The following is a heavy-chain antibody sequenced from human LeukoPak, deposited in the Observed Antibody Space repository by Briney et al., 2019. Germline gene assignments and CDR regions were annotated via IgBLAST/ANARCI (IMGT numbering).Heavy chain of an antibody. V-gene: IGHV3-23*01. CDR3: ARDRAWNYFDY. CDR1: GFTFSNYA. CDR2: ISGSGDST. D-gene: IGHD3-3*01. Sequence: PGGSLRLSCAASGFTFSNYAMSWVRQAPGKGLNWVSSISGSGDSTYYADSVKGRFTISRDNSKNTLYLQMDSLRAEDTAVYYCARDRAWNYFDYWGQGTLVTVSS. J-gene: IGHJ4*02.